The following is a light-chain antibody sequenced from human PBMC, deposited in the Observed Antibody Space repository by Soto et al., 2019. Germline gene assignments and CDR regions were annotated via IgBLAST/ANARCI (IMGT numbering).Light chain of an antibody. J-gene: IGLJ3*02. CDR3: SSYTSTNSWV. Sequence: QSALTQSASVSGSPGQSIIISCTGTSSDVGGYNYVSWYQQHPGKAPKLIIYDVSNWPSGVSTRFSGSKSGNTASLTISGLQAEDEADYSCSSYTSTNSWVFGGGTKLTVL. CDR2: DVS. V-gene: IGLV2-14*01. CDR1: SSDVGGYNY.